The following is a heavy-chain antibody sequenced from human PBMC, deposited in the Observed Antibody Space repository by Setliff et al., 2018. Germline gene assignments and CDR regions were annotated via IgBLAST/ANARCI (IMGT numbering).Heavy chain of an antibody. V-gene: IGHV4-61*08. J-gene: IGHJ4*01. CDR2: IYTSGST. Sequence: SETLSLTCTVSGGSISSGGYYWSWIRQPPWKGLEWIGYIYTSGSTNYNPSLKSRVTISIDTSRNQFSLGLRSVTVADTATYYCVRPGGTTVVARHFDYWGSGILVTAPQ. CDR3: VRPGGTTVVARHFDY. D-gene: IGHD2-15*01. CDR1: GGSISSGGYY.